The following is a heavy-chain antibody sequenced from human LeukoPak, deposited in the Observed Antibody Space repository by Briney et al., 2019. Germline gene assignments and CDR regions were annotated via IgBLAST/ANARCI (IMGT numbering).Heavy chain of an antibody. D-gene: IGHD2-2*01. CDR1: GGSISGYY. J-gene: IGHJ4*02. Sequence: SETLSLTCTVSGGSISGYYWSWIRQPPGKGLQCIGYIYYSGSTNYNPSLESRVTISVDTSKNQFSLKLRSVTAADTAVYYCARLSKDTVVLPAAMAHYFDYWGQGTLVTVSS. CDR2: IYYSGST. V-gene: IGHV4-59*08. CDR3: ARLSKDTVVLPAAMAHYFDY.